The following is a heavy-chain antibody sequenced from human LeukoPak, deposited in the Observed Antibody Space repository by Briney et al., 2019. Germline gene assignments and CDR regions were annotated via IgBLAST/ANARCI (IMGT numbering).Heavy chain of an antibody. CDR2: ISDSGDFT. Sequence: PGGSLRLSCAGSGFTFSSNVMSWVRQAPGKGLEWVSSISDSGDFTYYADSVKGRFTISRDNSKNTLFVQMSSLRAEDTAVYYCAKGSRQFSRDKAGPIDYWGQGTLVTVSS. CDR3: AKGSRQFSRDKAGPIDY. D-gene: IGHD6-19*01. CDR1: GFTFSSNV. V-gene: IGHV3-23*01. J-gene: IGHJ4*02.